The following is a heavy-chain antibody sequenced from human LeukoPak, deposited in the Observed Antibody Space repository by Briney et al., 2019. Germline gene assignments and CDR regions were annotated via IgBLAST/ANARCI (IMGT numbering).Heavy chain of an antibody. J-gene: IGHJ4*02. D-gene: IGHD4-23*01. Sequence: GRSLRLSCAASGFTFSSYGMHWVRQAPGKGLEWVAVIWYDGSNKYYADSVKGRFTISRDNSKNTLYLQMNSLRAEDTAVYYCAREEGVTALDYWGQGTLVTVSP. CDR3: AREEGVTALDY. CDR1: GFTFSSYG. CDR2: IWYDGSNK. V-gene: IGHV3-33*01.